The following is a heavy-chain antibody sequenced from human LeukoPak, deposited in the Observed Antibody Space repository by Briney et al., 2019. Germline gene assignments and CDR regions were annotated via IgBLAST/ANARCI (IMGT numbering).Heavy chain of an antibody. D-gene: IGHD3-22*01. CDR2: ISSSGSTI. CDR1: GFIFSSYS. J-gene: IGHJ4*02. CDR3: ARDAEVGYFDSSNFYDY. V-gene: IGHV3-48*04. Sequence: PGGSLRLSCAASGFIFSSYSMNWVRQAPGKGLEWVSYISSSGSTIYYADSVKGRFTISRDNAKNSLYLQMNSLRAEDTAVYYCARDAEVGYFDSSNFYDYWGQGTLVTVSS.